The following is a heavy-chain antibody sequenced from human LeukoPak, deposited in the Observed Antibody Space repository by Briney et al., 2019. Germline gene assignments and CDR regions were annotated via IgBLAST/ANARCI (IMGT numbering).Heavy chain of an antibody. CDR2: IWYSGST. J-gene: IGHJ4*02. D-gene: IGHD1-26*01. V-gene: IGHV4-39*07. CDR1: GGSVSSSPYY. Sequence: PSETLSLTCSVSGGSVSSSPYYWAWVRQPPAKGLEWIGSIWYSGSTYYNPSLRSRVTISLDAPKNQFSLNLYSVTAADTAVYYCTRDWADSGRYRGADYWGQGTLVTVSS. CDR3: TRDWADSGRYRGADY.